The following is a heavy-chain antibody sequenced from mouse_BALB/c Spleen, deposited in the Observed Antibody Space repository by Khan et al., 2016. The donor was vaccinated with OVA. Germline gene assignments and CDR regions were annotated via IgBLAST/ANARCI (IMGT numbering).Heavy chain of an antibody. CDR2: IYPGGGNT. Sequence: QVQLQQSGAELVRPGSSVKISCKASGYAFSSYWMNWVKQRPGQGLEWIGQIYPGGGNTYYSGNFKGKATLTADKSSNTAYMQLSTLTSEDSAVYFCAREGYYGSRRAWFAYWGQGTLVTVSA. J-gene: IGHJ3*01. D-gene: IGHD1-1*01. V-gene: IGHV1-80*01. CDR3: AREGYYGSRRAWFAY. CDR1: GYAFSSYW.